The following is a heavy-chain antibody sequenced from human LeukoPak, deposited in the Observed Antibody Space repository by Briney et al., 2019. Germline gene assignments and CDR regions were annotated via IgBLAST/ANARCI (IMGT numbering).Heavy chain of an antibody. J-gene: IGHJ4*02. CDR2: IYSADSA. Sequence: PGGSLRLSCAASGFTVSRNYMSWVRQAQGKGLEWVSVIYSADSAYYADSVRGRFTISRDNSKNTLYLQMNSLRADDTAVYYCAREVGGGATNYFDYWGQGTLVTVSS. D-gene: IGHD1-26*01. CDR1: GFTVSRNY. V-gene: IGHV3-53*01. CDR3: AREVGGGATNYFDY.